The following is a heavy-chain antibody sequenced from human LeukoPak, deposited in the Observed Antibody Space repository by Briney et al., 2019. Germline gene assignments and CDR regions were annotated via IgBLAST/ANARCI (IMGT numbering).Heavy chain of an antibody. CDR3: AKGSKLVVITRDHYMAV. Sequence: GGSLRLSCAASGFTFSSYAMHWVRQAPGKGLEWVAVISYDGSKKYYADSVKGRFTISRDNSKNTLYLQMNSLRAGDTAVYYCAKGSKLVVITRDHYMAVWGKGTTVTISS. D-gene: IGHD3-22*01. J-gene: IGHJ6*03. V-gene: IGHV3-30*04. CDR2: ISYDGSKK. CDR1: GFTFSSYA.